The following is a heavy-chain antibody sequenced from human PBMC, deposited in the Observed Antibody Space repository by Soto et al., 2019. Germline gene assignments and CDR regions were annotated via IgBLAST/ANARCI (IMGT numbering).Heavy chain of an antibody. Sequence: QVQLQQWGAGLLKPSETLSLTCAVYGGSFSGYYWSWIRQPPGKGLEWIGEINHSGSTNYNPSLTSRVTISVDTSKNQFSLKLSSVTAADPAVYYCARAGGWFDPWGQGTLVTVSS. V-gene: IGHV4-34*01. D-gene: IGHD3-10*01. CDR3: ARAGGWFDP. CDR1: GGSFSGYY. J-gene: IGHJ5*02. CDR2: INHSGST.